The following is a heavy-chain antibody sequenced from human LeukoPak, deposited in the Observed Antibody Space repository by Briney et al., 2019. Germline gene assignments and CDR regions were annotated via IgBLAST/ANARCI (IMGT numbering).Heavy chain of an antibody. CDR1: GFTFNSYA. CDR3: ARDRADLWFGESTDY. D-gene: IGHD3-10*01. V-gene: IGHV3-33*01. Sequence: GGSLRLSCAASGFTFNSYAMHWVRQAPGRGLGWVAVIWYDGSNKYYADSVKGRFTISRDNSKNTLYLQMNSLRAEDTAVYYCARDRADLWFGESTDYWGQGTLVTVSS. CDR2: IWYDGSNK. J-gene: IGHJ4*02.